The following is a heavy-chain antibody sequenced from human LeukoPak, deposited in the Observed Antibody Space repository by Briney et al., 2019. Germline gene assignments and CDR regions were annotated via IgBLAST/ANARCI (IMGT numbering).Heavy chain of an antibody. Sequence: GRSLRLSCAASGFTFSSYGMHWVRQAPGKGLEWVAVISYDGSNKYYADSVKGRFTISRDNSKNTLYLQMNSLRAEDTAVYYCAKDGTLYYDFWSGYYYFDYWGQGTLVTVSS. D-gene: IGHD3-3*01. CDR3: AKDGTLYYDFWSGYYYFDY. CDR1: GFTFSSYG. CDR2: ISYDGSNK. V-gene: IGHV3-30*18. J-gene: IGHJ4*02.